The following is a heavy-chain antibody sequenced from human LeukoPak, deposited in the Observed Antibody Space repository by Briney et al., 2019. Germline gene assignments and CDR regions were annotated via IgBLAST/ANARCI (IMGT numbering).Heavy chain of an antibody. CDR2: LSFDGSNE. V-gene: IGHV3-30*03. CDR1: GFTFSSYG. CDR3: AREEHDYVWGSYRYYYHYGIDV. Sequence: GGSLRLSCAASGFTFSSYGMHWVRQSPGRGLEWVSFLSFDGSNEFYADSLKGRFTISRDNSKDTLYLQMDSLRAEDTALYYCAREEHDYVWGSYRYYYHYGIDVWGQGTTVTVSS. J-gene: IGHJ6*02. D-gene: IGHD3-16*02.